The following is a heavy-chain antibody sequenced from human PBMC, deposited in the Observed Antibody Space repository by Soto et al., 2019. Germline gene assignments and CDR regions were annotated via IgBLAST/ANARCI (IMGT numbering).Heavy chain of an antibody. D-gene: IGHD6-19*01. CDR3: AKDRVSGWYFYYGMDV. V-gene: IGHV3-23*01. Sequence: GGCLRLSCAASGFTFSSYAMSWVRQAPGKGLEWVSAISGSGGSTYYADSVKGRFTISRDNSKNTLYLQMNSLRAEDTAVYYCAKDRVSGWYFYYGMDVWGQGTTVTVSS. J-gene: IGHJ6*02. CDR1: GFTFSSYA. CDR2: ISGSGGST.